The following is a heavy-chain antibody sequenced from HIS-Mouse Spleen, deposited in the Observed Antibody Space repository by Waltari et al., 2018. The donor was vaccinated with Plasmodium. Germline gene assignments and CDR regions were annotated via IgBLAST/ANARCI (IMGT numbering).Heavy chain of an antibody. Sequence: QVQLVESGGGVVQPGRSLRLSCAASGFTFNSYAMHWVRQAPGKGLDEVAVISYDGSNKYYADSVKGRFTISRDNSKNTLYLQMNSLRAEDTAVYYCARDRRLAFDYWGQGTLVTVSS. CDR1: GFTFNSYA. J-gene: IGHJ4*02. CDR3: ARDRRLAFDY. V-gene: IGHV3-30-3*01. D-gene: IGHD2-15*01. CDR2: ISYDGSNK.